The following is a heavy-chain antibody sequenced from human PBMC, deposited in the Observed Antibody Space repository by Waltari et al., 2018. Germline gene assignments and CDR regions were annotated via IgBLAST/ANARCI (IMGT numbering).Heavy chain of an antibody. Sequence: EVYLVESGGALVQRGRSLRLSCAAAGFTLHDYAMSWVRQAAGKGLEWVSGISRNRDYRGYADSVKGRFTISRDNGRNTVYLQMNSLRPEETALYYGTKAQYGYGGSYDWFDPWGQGTLVTVSS. CDR1: GFTLHDYA. D-gene: IGHD1-26*01. CDR2: ISRNRDYR. J-gene: IGHJ5*02. V-gene: IGHV3-9*01. CDR3: TKAQYGYGGSYDWFDP.